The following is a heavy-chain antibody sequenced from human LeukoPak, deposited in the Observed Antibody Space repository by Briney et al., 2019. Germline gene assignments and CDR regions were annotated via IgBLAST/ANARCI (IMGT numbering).Heavy chain of an antibody. CDR2: IYYSGST. J-gene: IGHJ4*02. Sequence: SETLSLTCNVSGGSISSSSYYWGWIRQPPGKGLEWIGSIYYSGSTYYNPSLKSRVTISVDTSKNQFSLKLSSVTAADTAVYYCGRIVADIDYWGQGTLVTVSS. CDR1: GGSISSSSYY. D-gene: IGHD2-21*01. CDR3: GRIVADIDY. V-gene: IGHV4-39*01.